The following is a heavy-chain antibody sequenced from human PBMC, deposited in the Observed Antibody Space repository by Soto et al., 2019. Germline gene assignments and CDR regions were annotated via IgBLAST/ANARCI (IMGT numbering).Heavy chain of an antibody. CDR2: INHSGST. J-gene: IGHJ4*02. CDR3: ARRGAAAGPIYYFDY. D-gene: IGHD6-13*01. CDR1: GGSFSGYY. Sequence: SETLSLTCAVYGGSFSGYYWSWIRQPPGKGLEWIGEINHSGSTNYNPSLKSRVTISVDTSKNQFSLELSSVTAADTAVYYCARRGAAAGPIYYFDYWGQGTLVTVSS. V-gene: IGHV4-34*01.